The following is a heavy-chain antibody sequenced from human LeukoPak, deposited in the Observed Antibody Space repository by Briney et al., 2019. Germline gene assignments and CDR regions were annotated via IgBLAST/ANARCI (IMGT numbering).Heavy chain of an antibody. J-gene: IGHJ4*02. Sequence: SETLSLTCAVYGGSFSGYYWSWIRRPPGKGLEWIGEINHSGSTNYNPSLKSRVTISVDTSKNQFSLKLSSVTAADTAVYYCARGRRGDYARLLGSYFDYWGQGTLVTVSS. D-gene: IGHD4-17*01. CDR2: INHSGST. V-gene: IGHV4-34*01. CDR1: GGSFSGYY. CDR3: ARGRRGDYARLLGSYFDY.